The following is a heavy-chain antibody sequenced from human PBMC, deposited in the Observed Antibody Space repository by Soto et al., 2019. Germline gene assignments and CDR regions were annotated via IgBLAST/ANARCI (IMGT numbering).Heavy chain of an antibody. CDR3: ARGWGYDNNDYYYAY. CDR1: GGTFSRHG. Sequence: QVQLVQSGAEVRKPGSSVKVSCKASGGTFSRHGISWVRQAPGQGLEWMGGIIPIFGTANHAQKFQGRVKITADESTSTAYMELSSLRSEDTAVYYCARGWGYDNNDYYYAYWGQGTLVIVSS. V-gene: IGHV1-69*01. CDR2: IIPIFGTA. D-gene: IGHD3-22*01. J-gene: IGHJ4*02.